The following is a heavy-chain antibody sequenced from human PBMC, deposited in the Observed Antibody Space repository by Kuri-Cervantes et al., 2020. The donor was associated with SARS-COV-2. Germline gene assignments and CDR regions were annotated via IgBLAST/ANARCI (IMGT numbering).Heavy chain of an antibody. CDR1: GGSFSGYY. CDR2: INHSGST. CDR3: ARGDTGHDY. Sequence: GSLRLSCAVYGGSFSGYYWSWIRQPPGKGLEWIGEINHSGSTNYNPSLKSRVTISLDTSKNQFSLKLRSVIAADTAVYYCARGDTGHDYWGQGNLVTVSS. D-gene: IGHD5-18*01. V-gene: IGHV4-34*01. J-gene: IGHJ4*02.